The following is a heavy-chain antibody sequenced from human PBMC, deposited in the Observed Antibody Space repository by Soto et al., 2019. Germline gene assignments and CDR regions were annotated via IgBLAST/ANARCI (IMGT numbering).Heavy chain of an antibody. Sequence: SETLSLTCTVSGGSVSSGGYFWSWIRQPPGKGLEWIGHIYNSVSIYGNPSLKSRLTISVDTSKNQFSLKLNSVTAADTAVYYCTTAWGYYDSSGIPLDYWGQGTLVTVSS. CDR1: GGSVSSGGYF. V-gene: IGHV4-30-4*01. J-gene: IGHJ4*02. D-gene: IGHD3-22*01. CDR3: TTAWGYYDSSGIPLDY. CDR2: IYNSVSI.